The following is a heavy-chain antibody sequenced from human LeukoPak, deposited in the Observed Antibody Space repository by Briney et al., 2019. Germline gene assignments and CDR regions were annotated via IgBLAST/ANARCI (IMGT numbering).Heavy chain of an antibody. V-gene: IGHV3-20*04. CDR2: INWSGVRV. J-gene: IGHJ4*02. Sequence: PGGSLRLSCAASGFTFDDYGMSWVRQVPGKGLEWVSGINWSGVRVGYGDSVKGRFTISRDNAKNSLYLQMNSLRADDTALYYCAREVGGGATNYFDYWGQGTLVTVSS. D-gene: IGHD1-26*01. CDR3: AREVGGGATNYFDY. CDR1: GFTFDDYG.